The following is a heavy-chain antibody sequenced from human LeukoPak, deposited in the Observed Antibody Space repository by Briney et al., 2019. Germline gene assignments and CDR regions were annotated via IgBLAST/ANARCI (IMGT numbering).Heavy chain of an antibody. CDR1: GFTFSSFA. D-gene: IGHD3-3*01. CDR2: ISSSGSII. Sequence: PGGSLRLSCAASGFTFSSFAMNWVRQAPGKGLEWVSYISSSGSIIYYADSVKGRFTISRDNAKNSLYLQMNSLRAEDTAVYYCARDSHSYDFWSGYYYWGQGTLVTVSS. J-gene: IGHJ4*02. CDR3: ARDSHSYDFWSGYYY. V-gene: IGHV3-48*04.